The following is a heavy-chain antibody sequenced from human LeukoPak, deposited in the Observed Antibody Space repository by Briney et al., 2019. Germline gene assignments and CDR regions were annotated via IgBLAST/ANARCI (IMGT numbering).Heavy chain of an antibody. CDR1: GYTFPNYD. Sequence: ASVKVPCKASGYTFPNYDINWVRQATGQGLEWMGWMNFNSGNTGYAQKFQGRVTMTRNTAISTVYMELSSLKSEDTAIYYCAKVGLGNTAIHIWGQGTMVTVSS. CDR2: MNFNSGNT. J-gene: IGHJ3*02. D-gene: IGHD5-18*01. CDR3: AKVGLGNTAIHI. V-gene: IGHV1-8*01.